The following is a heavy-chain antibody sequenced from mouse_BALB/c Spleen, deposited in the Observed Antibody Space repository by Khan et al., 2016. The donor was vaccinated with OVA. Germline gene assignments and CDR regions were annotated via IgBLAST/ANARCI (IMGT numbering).Heavy chain of an antibody. V-gene: IGHV1-77*01. CDR3: SRGGWDVFAY. D-gene: IGHD4-1*01. CDR2: IYPGSDST. Sequence: QVQLQQSGPELVKPGASVKLSCKASGYIFTDYGMNWVKQRPGQGLEWIGQIYPGSDSTCYNEKFKDKATLTADRSSSTAYMQLNSLASEDSSVYFWSRGGWDVFAYWGQGTLVTVSA. CDR1: GYIFTDYG. J-gene: IGHJ3*01.